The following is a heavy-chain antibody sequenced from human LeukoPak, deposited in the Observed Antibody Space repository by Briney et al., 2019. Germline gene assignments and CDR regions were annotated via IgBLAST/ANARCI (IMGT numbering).Heavy chain of an antibody. V-gene: IGHV4-59*01. D-gene: IGHD4-23*01. CDR3: ASLASNDGRDY. CDR2: IYYSGST. J-gene: IGHJ4*02. CDR1: GGSISSYY. Sequence: SETLSLTCTVAGGSISSYYWSWIRQPPGKGLEWIGYIYYSGSTNYNPSLKSRVTISVDTSKNQFSLKLNSVTAADTAVYYFASLASNDGRDYWGQGTLVTVSS.